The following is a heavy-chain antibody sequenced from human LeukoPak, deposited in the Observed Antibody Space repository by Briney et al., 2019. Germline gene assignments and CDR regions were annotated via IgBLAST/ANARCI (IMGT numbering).Heavy chain of an antibody. J-gene: IGHJ4*02. CDR3: ARDGNKKYFV. Sequence: SETLSLTCTVSGGSISSSSYYWGWIRQPPGKGLEWIGSIYHSGSTYYNPSLKSRVTISVDTSKNQFSLKLSSVTAADTAVYYCARDGNKKYFVWGQGTLVTVSS. V-gene: IGHV4-39*07. CDR1: GGSISSSSYY. D-gene: IGHD3-9*01. CDR2: IYHSGST.